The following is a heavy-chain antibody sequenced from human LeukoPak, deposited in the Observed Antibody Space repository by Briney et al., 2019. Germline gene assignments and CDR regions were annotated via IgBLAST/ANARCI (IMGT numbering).Heavy chain of an antibody. CDR2: IYHSGST. D-gene: IGHD2-15*01. CDR3: AREGYCSGGSCDNWFDP. J-gene: IGHJ5*02. Sequence: KPSETLSLTCTVSGGSISSSSYYWGWIRQPPGKGLEWIGYIYHSGSTYYNPSLKSRVTISVDRSKNQFSLNLSSVTAADTAVYYCAREGYCSGGSCDNWFDPWGQGTLVTVSS. V-gene: IGHV4-30-2*01. CDR1: GGSISSSSYY.